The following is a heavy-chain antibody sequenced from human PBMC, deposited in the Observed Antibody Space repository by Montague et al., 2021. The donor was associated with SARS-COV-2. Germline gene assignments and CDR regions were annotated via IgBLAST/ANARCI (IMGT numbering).Heavy chain of an antibody. D-gene: IGHD3-9*01. CDR2: IDHSGRT. J-gene: IGHJ3*02. V-gene: IGHV4-34*01. CDR1: GGSFSGYY. Sequence: SETLSLTCAVYGGSFSGYYWSWIRQPPAKGLERIGEIDHSGRTNYNPSLKSRVTISLDTSKNQFSLRLNSVTAADTAVYYCARGRYFHWLLFAFNDAFDIWGQGTMVTVSS. CDR3: ARGRYFHWLLFAFNDAFDI.